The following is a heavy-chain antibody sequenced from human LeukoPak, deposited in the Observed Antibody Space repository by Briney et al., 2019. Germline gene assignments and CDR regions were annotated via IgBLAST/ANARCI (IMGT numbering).Heavy chain of an antibody. CDR3: VKEIFRNGFHGLDV. Sequence: PGGSLRLSCAASGFTFSSYAVSWVRQAPGKGLEWVSSISASGDSTFYADSVRGRFTISRDNSKKTLYLQMNSLRAEDTAVYYCVKEIFRNGFHGLDVWGQGTTVTVSS. CDR2: ISASGDST. J-gene: IGHJ6*02. V-gene: IGHV3-23*01. CDR1: GFTFSSYA. D-gene: IGHD5-24*01.